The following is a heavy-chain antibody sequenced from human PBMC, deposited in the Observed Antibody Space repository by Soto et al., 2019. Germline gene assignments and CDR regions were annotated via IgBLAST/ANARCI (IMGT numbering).Heavy chain of an antibody. V-gene: IGHV1-46*01. CDR3: ARPPFPGCINGVCYPCDH. Sequence: QVQLVQSGAEVKKPGASVKVSCKASGYTFTHYYMHWVRQAPGQGLEWMGMINPSGGSTRYAQNFQDRLTMTRDTSTSTVYMELSSLRSEDTAVYYCARPPFPGCINGVCYPCDHWGQGTLVTVSS. J-gene: IGHJ4*02. D-gene: IGHD2-8*01. CDR2: INPSGGST. CDR1: GYTFTHYY.